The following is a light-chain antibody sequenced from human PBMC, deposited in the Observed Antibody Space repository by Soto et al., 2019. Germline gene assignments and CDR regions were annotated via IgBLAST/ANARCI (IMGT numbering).Light chain of an antibody. J-gene: IGKJ1*01. CDR1: QSISSY. V-gene: IGKV1-39*01. Sequence: DIQMTQSPSSLSASVGDRVTITCRASQSISSYLNWYQQKPGKAPKLLIYAASILQSGVPSRFSGSGSGTDFNLTISSQQHEDYETYYCQQSYSTPQTFGRGTKVEIK. CDR2: AAS. CDR3: QQSYSTPQT.